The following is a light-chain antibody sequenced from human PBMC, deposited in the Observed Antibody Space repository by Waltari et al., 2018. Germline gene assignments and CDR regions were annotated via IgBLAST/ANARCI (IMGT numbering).Light chain of an antibody. V-gene: IGKV3-20*01. CDR1: QSVNNNY. J-gene: IGKJ4*01. CDR2: GAS. Sequence: DIVLTQSPGTLSLFPGERATRSCRASQSVNNNYLAWYLQKPGQAPRLLIYGASSRAIGIPDRFSGSGSGTDFTLTISRLEPEDFAVFYCQQYGSPPLTFGGGTKVEIK. CDR3: QQYGSPPLT.